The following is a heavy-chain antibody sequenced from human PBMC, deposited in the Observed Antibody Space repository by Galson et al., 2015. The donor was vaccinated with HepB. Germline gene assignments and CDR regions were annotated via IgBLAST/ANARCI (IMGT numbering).Heavy chain of an antibody. CDR1: GYTLTELS. V-gene: IGHV1-24*01. CDR3: ATDYGSPAYYDYIWGSSTLNY. CDR2: FDPEDGET. D-gene: IGHD3-16*01. Sequence: SVKVSCKVSGYTLTELSMHWVRQAPGKGLEWMGGFDPEDGETIYAQKFQGRVTMTEDTSTDTAYMELSSLRSEDTAVYYCATDYGSPAYYDYIWGSSTLNYWGQGTLVTVSS. J-gene: IGHJ4*02.